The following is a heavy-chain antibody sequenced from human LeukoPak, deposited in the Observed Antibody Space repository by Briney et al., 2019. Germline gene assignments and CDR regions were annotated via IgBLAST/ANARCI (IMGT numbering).Heavy chain of an antibody. V-gene: IGHV1-46*01. J-gene: IGHJ4*02. CDR2: INPSGGST. CDR1: GYSFTSSY. Sequence: GASVKVSCKASGYSFTSSYIHWVRQAPGQGLEWMGIINPSGGSTSYAQKFQGRVTMTRATSTSTVYMELSSLRSEDTAIYYCARGYYDSAHWGQGTLVTVSS. CDR3: ARGYYDSAH. D-gene: IGHD3-22*01.